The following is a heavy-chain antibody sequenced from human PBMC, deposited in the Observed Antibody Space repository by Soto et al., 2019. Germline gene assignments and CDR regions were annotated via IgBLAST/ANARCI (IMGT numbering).Heavy chain of an antibody. D-gene: IGHD3-10*01. J-gene: IGHJ5*02. CDR1: GYTFTSYG. CDR2: ISAYNGNT. CDR3: ARDGWLGELFPPNWFDP. V-gene: IGHV1-18*01. Sequence: ASVKVSCKASGYTFTSYGISWVRQAPGQGLEWMGWISAYNGNTNYAQKLQGRVTMTTDTSTSTAYMELRSLRSDDTAVYYCARDGWLGELFPPNWFDPWGQGTLVTVSS.